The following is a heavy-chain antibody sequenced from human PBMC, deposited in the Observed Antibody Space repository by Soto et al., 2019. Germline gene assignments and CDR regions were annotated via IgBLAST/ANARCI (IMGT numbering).Heavy chain of an antibody. CDR3: ARFLSSGWNYYYYGMDV. CDR1: GGSISSYY. D-gene: IGHD6-19*01. Sequence: SETLSLTCTVSGGSISSYYWSWIRQPPGKGLEWIGYIYYSGSTNYNPSLKSRVTISVDTSKNQFSLKLSSVTAADTAVYYCARFLSSGWNYYYYGMDVWGQGTTVTVSS. CDR2: IYYSGST. J-gene: IGHJ6*02. V-gene: IGHV4-59*01.